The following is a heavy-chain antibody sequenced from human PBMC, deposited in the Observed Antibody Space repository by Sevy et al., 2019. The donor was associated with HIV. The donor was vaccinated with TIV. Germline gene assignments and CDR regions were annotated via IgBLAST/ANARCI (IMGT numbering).Heavy chain of an antibody. V-gene: IGHV4-31*03. CDR3: ARGDDDEYSELTYFDY. D-gene: IGHD6-6*01. CDR2: IYYSGST. J-gene: IGHJ4*02. Sequence: SETLSLTCTVSGGSISSGGYYWSWIRQHPGKGLEWIGYIYYSGSTYYNPSLKSRVTISVDTSKNQFSLKLSSVTAADTAVYYCARGDDDEYSELTYFDYWGQGTMVTVSS. CDR1: GGSISSGGYY.